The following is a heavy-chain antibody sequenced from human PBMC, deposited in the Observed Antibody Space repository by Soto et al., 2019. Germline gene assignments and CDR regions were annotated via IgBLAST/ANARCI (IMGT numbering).Heavy chain of an antibody. Sequence: GGSLRLSCAASGFTFSDYAMTWVRQAPGKGLDWVSAINGGGGSTYYADSVKGRFTISRDNFKNTLYLQMTSLRAEDTALYYCAKASNWGTYWYFDLWGRGTLVTVSS. CDR3: AKASNWGTYWYFDL. D-gene: IGHD7-27*01. J-gene: IGHJ2*01. V-gene: IGHV3-23*01. CDR2: INGGGGST. CDR1: GFTFSDYA.